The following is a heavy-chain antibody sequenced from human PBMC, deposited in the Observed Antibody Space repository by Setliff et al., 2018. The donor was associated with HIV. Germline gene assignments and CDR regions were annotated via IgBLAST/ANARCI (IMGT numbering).Heavy chain of an antibody. CDR2: LYVSGDT. CDR1: DDPISSYY. J-gene: IGHJ6*03. Sequence: SETLSLTCYVTDDPISSYYWSWVRQPAGKGLEWIGRLYVSGDTKYNPSLKSRVTMSLDTSKKHFSLNLKSVTAADTAVYYCARDKGYYYLDVWGKGSTVTVSS. CDR3: ARDKGYYYLDV. V-gene: IGHV4-4*07.